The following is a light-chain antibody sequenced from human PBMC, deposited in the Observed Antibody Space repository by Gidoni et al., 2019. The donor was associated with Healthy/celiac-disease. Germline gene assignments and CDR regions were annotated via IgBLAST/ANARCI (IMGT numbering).Light chain of an antibody. CDR2: EVS. CDR1: SSDVGSYNL. J-gene: IGLJ1*01. V-gene: IGLV2-23*02. CDR3: CSYAGSSTFLFV. Sequence: QSALTHPASVSRSPGPSITISCTGTSSDVGSYNLVSWYQQHPGKAPKLMIYEVSKRPSGVSNRFSGSKSGNTASLTISGLQAEDEADYYCCSYAGSSTFLFVFGTGTKVTVL.